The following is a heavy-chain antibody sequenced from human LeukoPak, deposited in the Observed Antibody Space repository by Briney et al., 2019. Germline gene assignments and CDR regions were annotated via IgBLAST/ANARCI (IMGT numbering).Heavy chain of an antibody. V-gene: IGHV4-34*01. CDR1: GGSFSGYY. D-gene: IGHD3-16*02. Sequence: PSETLSLTCAVYGGSFSGYYWSWIRQPPGKGLEWIGEINHSGSTNYNPSLKSRVTISVDTSKNQFSLKLSSVTAADTAVYYCARGHDYVWGSYRYTSGSFDYWGQGTLVTVSS. CDR2: INHSGST. CDR3: ARGHDYVWGSYRYTSGSFDY. J-gene: IGHJ4*02.